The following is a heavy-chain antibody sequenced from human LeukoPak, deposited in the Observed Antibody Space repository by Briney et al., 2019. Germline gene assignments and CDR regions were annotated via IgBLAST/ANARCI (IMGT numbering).Heavy chain of an antibody. CDR1: GGSISSYY. Sequence: SETLSLTCTVSGGSISSYYWSWIRQPPGKGLEWIGYIYYSGSTNYNPSLKSRVTISVDTSKNQFSLKLSSVTAAGTAVYYCARKGLPGNWFDPWGQGTLVTVSS. CDR3: ARKGLPGNWFDP. J-gene: IGHJ5*02. V-gene: IGHV4-59*01. CDR2: IYYSGST.